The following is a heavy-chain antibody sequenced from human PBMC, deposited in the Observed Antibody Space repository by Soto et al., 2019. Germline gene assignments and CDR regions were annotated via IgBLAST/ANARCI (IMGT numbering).Heavy chain of an antibody. D-gene: IGHD4-17*01. Sequence: SETLSLTCAVYGGSFSAYSWTWIRQPPGKGLEWIGEINHSGSTNYNPSLKSRVTLSVDTSKNQFSLNLRAVTAADTAVYYCASHLDYGDYYFDYRGQGTLVTVSS. CDR3: ASHLDYGDYYFDY. CDR2: INHSGST. V-gene: IGHV4-34*01. CDR1: GGSFSAYS. J-gene: IGHJ4*02.